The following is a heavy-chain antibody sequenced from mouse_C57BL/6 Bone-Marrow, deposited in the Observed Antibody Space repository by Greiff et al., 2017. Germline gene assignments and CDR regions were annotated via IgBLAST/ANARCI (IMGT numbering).Heavy chain of an antibody. D-gene: IGHD2-5*01. CDR3: ARPYYSNYWDFDV. V-gene: IGHV1-55*01. CDR2: IYPGSGST. Sequence: QVQLQQPGAELVKPGASVKMSCKASGYTFTSYWLTWVKQRPGQGLEWIGDIYPGSGSTNYNEKFKSKATLTVDTASSTAYMQLSSLTSEDSAVYYCARPYYSNYWDFDVWGTGTTVTVSS. J-gene: IGHJ1*03. CDR1: GYTFTSYW.